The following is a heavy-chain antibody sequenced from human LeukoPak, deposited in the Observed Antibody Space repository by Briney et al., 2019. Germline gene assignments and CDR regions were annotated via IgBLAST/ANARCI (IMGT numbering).Heavy chain of an antibody. CDR2: INSDGSST. J-gene: IGHJ4*02. V-gene: IGHV3-74*01. CDR3: ARDYCTNGVCYTFDY. Sequence: PGRSLRLSCAASGFTFSSYWMHWVRQAPGKGLVWVSRINSDGSSTSYADSVKGRFTISRDNAKNTLYLQMNSLRAEDTAVYYCARDYCTNGVCYTFDYWGQGTLVTVSS. CDR1: GFTFSSYW. D-gene: IGHD2-8*01.